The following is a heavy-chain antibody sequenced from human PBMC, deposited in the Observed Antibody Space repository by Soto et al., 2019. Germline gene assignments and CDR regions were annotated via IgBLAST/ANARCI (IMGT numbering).Heavy chain of an antibody. CDR2: ISSSGSTI. CDR1: GFTFSDYY. CDR3: AKYCSGGSCYEDAFDI. J-gene: IGHJ3*02. Sequence: GGSLRLSCAASGFTFSDYYMSWIRQAPGKGLEWVSYISSSGSTIYYADSVKGRFTISRDNAKNSLYLQMNSLRAEDTAVYYCAKYCSGGSCYEDAFDIWGQGTMVTVSS. V-gene: IGHV3-11*01. D-gene: IGHD2-15*01.